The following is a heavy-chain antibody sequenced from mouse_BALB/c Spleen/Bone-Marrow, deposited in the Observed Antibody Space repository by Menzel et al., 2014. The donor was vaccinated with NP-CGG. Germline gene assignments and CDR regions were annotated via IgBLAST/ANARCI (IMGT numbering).Heavy chain of an antibody. D-gene: IGHD4-1*01. CDR3: ARWGGTPYFDY. V-gene: IGHV1-14*01. J-gene: IGHJ2*01. CDR2: ITPYNGDT. CDR1: GYTFTSYL. Sequence: VQLKQSGPELVKPGASVKMSCKASGYTFTSYLIHWVKQKPGQGLEWIGYITPYNGDTKYNEKFKGKATLTSDKSSSTAYMELSSLTSEDSAVYYCARWGGTPYFDYWGQGTTLTVSS.